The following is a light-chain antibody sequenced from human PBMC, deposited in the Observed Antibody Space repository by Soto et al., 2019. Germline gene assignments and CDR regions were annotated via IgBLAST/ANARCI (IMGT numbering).Light chain of an antibody. Sequence: QSALTQPASVSGSPGQSITISCTGTSSDVGGYNYVSWYQQHPGKAPKLMIYDVSNRPSGFSNRFSGSKSGNTASLTISGLRAEDEADYYCSSYTSSSTPHYVFGTGTKLTVL. J-gene: IGLJ1*01. V-gene: IGLV2-14*01. CDR3: SSYTSSSTPHYV. CDR2: DVS. CDR1: SSDVGGYNY.